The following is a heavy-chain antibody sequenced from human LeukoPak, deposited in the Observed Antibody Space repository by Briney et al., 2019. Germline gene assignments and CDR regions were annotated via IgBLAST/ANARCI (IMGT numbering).Heavy chain of an antibody. CDR2: AYYSSKWYY. Sequence: PSQTLSLTCDISGDTVSSNSAAWNWISQSPSRGLEWLGRAYYSSKWYYAYAVSVISPITVCPDTSKNQFSLQLNSVTADDTGVYYCARGFALDFWGQGTMVTVSS. V-gene: IGHV6-1*01. CDR3: ARGFALDF. CDR1: GDTVSSNSAA. J-gene: IGHJ3*01.